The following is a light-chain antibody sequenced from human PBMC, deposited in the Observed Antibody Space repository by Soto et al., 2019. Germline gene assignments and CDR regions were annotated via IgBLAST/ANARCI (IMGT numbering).Light chain of an antibody. CDR3: QQYNSYSWT. CDR2: DAS. CDR1: QSISSW. Sequence: DIQMTQSPSTLSASVGDRVTITCRASQSISSWLAWYQQKPGKAPKLLIYDASSLESGVPSRFSGSGSGTEVALTISSLQPDDVATYYCQQYNSYSWTCGQGTKVEIK. V-gene: IGKV1-5*01. J-gene: IGKJ1*01.